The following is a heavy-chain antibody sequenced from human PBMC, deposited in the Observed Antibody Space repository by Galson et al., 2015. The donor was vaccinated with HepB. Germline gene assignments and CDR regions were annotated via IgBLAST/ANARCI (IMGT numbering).Heavy chain of an antibody. CDR2: ISGSGGST. J-gene: IGHJ4*02. CDR3: AKDTMIVVVITNDY. V-gene: IGHV3-23*01. Sequence: SLRLSCAASGFTFSSYAMSWVRQAPGKGLEWVSAISGSGGSTYYADSVKGRFTISRDNSKNTLYLQMNSLRAEDTAVYYCAKDTMIVVVITNDYWGQGTLVTVSS. D-gene: IGHD3-22*01. CDR1: GFTFSSYA.